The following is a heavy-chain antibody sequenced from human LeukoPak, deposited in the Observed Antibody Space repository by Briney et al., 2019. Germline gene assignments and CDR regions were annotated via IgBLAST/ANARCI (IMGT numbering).Heavy chain of an antibody. CDR2: IDPNGGST. D-gene: IGHD3-10*01. V-gene: IGHV1-46*02. J-gene: IGHJ5*02. CDR1: AYTFNGYL. Sequence: ASVKVSCKASAYTFNGYLIHCVRQAPGQGLEWMGLIDPNGGSTGYAQRFQGRVTVTRDTSTSTVYMELSSLRSEDTAVYYCARDLGLRGVTNWFDPWGQGTLVTVSS. CDR3: ARDLGLRGVTNWFDP.